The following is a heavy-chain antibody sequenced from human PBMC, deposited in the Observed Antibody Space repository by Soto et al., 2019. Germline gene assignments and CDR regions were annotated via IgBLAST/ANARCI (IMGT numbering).Heavy chain of an antibody. D-gene: IGHD3-10*01. CDR3: AREVGLRKRVDYYYGMDV. J-gene: IGHJ6*04. CDR1: GGSISSYY. CDR2: IYYSGIT. Sequence: SETLSLTCTVSGGSISSYYWSWIRQPPGKGLEWIGYIYYSGITNYNPSLKSRVTISVDTSKNQFSLKLSSVTAADTAVYYCAREVGLRKRVDYYYGMDVWAKGTTVKVYS. V-gene: IGHV4-59*01.